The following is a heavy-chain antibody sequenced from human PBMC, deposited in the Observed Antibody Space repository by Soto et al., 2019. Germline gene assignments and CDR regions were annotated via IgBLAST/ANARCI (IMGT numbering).Heavy chain of an antibody. Sequence: ETLSLTCAVYGGSFSGYYWSWIRQPPGKGLEWIGEINHSGSTNYNPSLKSRVTISVDTSKNQFSLKLSSVTAADTAVYYCARGPYSSGWYWTRNWFDPWGQGTLVTVSS. V-gene: IGHV4-34*01. CDR3: ARGPYSSGWYWTRNWFDP. D-gene: IGHD6-19*01. CDR1: GGSFSGYY. J-gene: IGHJ5*02. CDR2: INHSGST.